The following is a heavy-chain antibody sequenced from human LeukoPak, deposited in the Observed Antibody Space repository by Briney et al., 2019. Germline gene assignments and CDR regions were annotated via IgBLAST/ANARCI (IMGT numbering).Heavy chain of an antibody. Sequence: PGGSLRLSCAASGFTFSSCAMTWVRQAPGKGLEWVASVAGDSHYIYYADSVRGRFTISRDNAKISLYLQMNSLRADDTAVYYCARSRRARHCPDFEYWGQGTLLTVSS. CDR1: GFTFSSCA. CDR2: VAGDSHYI. J-gene: IGHJ4*02. V-gene: IGHV3-21*01. CDR3: ARSRRARHCPDFEY.